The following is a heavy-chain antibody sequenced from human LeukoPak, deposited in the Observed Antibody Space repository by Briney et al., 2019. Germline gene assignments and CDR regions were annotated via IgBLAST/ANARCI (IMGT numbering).Heavy chain of an antibody. D-gene: IGHD6-13*01. J-gene: IGHJ1*01. CDR3: ARDTGGSSWTEYFQH. V-gene: IGHV3-21*01. CDR2: ISSSSSYI. Sequence: PGGSLRLSCAASGFTFSSYSMNWVRQAPGKGLEWVSSISSSSSYIYYADSVKGRFTISRDNAKNSLYLQMNSLRAEDTAVYYCARDTGGSSWTEYFQHWGQGTLVTVSS. CDR1: GFTFSSYS.